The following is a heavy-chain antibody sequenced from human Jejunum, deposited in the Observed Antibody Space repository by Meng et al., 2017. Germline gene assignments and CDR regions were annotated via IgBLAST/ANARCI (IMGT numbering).Heavy chain of an antibody. CDR1: GGSMSHSDYY. CDR3: ARQRIWFGELFWFDP. V-gene: IGHV4-31*03. Sequence: QVQLQESGPGLVKPSQTLSLTCTVSGGSMSHSDYYWAWIRHHPGKGLEWIGYVYYSGTTYYNPSLKSRVIISVDTPKNQFSLKLSSVTDADTAVYYCARQRIWFGELFWFDPWGQGTLVTVSS. J-gene: IGHJ5*02. CDR2: VYYSGTT. D-gene: IGHD3-10*01.